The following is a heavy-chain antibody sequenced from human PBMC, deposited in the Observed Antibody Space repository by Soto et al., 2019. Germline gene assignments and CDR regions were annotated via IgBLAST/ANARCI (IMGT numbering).Heavy chain of an antibody. J-gene: IGHJ5*02. CDR1: GGSINSGGYS. D-gene: IGHD3-22*01. CDR2: IYHTGTT. Sequence: SETLSLTCTVSGGSINSGGYSRTWIRQPPGKGLEWIGFIYHTGTTYYNPSLKSRVTISVDRSKNQFSLKLNSLTAADTAVYYCARGVNYYDSSGSSWFDPWGQGALVTVSS. V-gene: IGHV4-30-2*01. CDR3: ARGVNYYDSSGSSWFDP.